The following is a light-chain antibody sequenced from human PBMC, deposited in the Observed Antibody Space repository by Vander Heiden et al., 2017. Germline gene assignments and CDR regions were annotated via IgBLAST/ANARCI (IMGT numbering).Light chain of an antibody. J-gene: IGKJ5*01. CDR2: KAS. Sequence: DIQMTQSPSTLSASVGDRVTITCRASQSISSWLAWYQQKPGKAPKLLIYKASSLESGVPSRFSGSGSGTEFTLTISSRQPDDFATYYCQQYNSYLITFGQGTRLEIK. CDR3: QQYNSYLIT. CDR1: QSISSW. V-gene: IGKV1-5*03.